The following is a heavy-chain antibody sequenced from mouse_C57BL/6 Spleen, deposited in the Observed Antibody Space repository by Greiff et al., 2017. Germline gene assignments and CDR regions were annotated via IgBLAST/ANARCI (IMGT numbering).Heavy chain of an antibody. CDR2: IYPGDGDT. V-gene: IGHV1-82*01. Sequence: QVQLQQSGPELVKPGASVKISCKASGYAFSSSWMNWVKQRPGKGLEWIGRIYPGDGDTNYNGKFKGKATLTADKSSSTAYMQLSSLTSEDSAVYFCARLGGYYSFDYWGQGTTLTVSS. D-gene: IGHD2-3*01. CDR1: GYAFSSSW. CDR3: ARLGGYYSFDY. J-gene: IGHJ2*01.